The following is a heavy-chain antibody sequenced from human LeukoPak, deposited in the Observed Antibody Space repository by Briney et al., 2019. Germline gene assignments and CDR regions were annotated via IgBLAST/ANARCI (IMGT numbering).Heavy chain of an antibody. CDR3: ARSATDAFDI. J-gene: IGHJ3*02. Sequence: GGSLRLSCAASGFTFRSYWMHWVRQEPGKGLVWVSHMNGDGSSTSYADSVKGRFTISRDNAKNTLYLQMNRLKAEDTAVYYCARSATDAFDIWGQGTMVTVSS. CDR2: MNGDGSST. V-gene: IGHV3-74*01. D-gene: IGHD3-3*01. CDR1: GFTFRSYW.